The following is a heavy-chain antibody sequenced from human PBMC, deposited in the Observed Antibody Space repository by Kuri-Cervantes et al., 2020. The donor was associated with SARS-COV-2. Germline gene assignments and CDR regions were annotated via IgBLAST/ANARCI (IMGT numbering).Heavy chain of an antibody. Sequence: GESLKISFAASGFTFSDYYMSWIRQAPGKGLEWVSYISSSSSYTNYADSVKGRFTISRDNAKNSLYLQMNSLRAEDTAVYYCARAITMIVVVSPYFDYWGQGTLVTGAS. J-gene: IGHJ4*02. CDR2: ISSSSSYT. V-gene: IGHV3-11*06. D-gene: IGHD3-22*01. CDR1: GFTFSDYY. CDR3: ARAITMIVVVSPYFDY.